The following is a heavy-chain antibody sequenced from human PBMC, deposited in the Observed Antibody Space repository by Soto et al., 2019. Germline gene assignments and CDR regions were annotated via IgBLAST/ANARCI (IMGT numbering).Heavy chain of an antibody. CDR2: IFSNDEK. J-gene: IGHJ4*02. CDR3: ARYNYDFWSGYFPFDY. CDR1: GFSLSNARMG. Sequence: QVTLKESGPVLVKPTETLTLTCTGSGFSLSNARMGVSWIRQPPVKALEWLAHIFSNDEKSYSTSLKSRLTSYKETSKSQVVLTMTNMEPVDTATYYCARYNYDFWSGYFPFDYWGQGTLVPVSS. D-gene: IGHD3-3*01. V-gene: IGHV2-26*01.